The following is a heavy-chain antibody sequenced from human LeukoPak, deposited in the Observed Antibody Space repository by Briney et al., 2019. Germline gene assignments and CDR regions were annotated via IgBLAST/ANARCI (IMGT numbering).Heavy chain of an antibody. CDR1: GGTFSSYA. Sequence: ASVKVSCKDSGGTFSSYAISWVRQAPGQGLEWMGGIIPIFGTANYAQKFQGRVTITTDESTSTAYMELSSLRSEDTAVYYCARGRYYGSGEQNWFDPWGQGTLVTVSS. CDR3: ARGRYYGSGEQNWFDP. CDR2: IIPIFGTA. J-gene: IGHJ5*02. V-gene: IGHV1-69*05. D-gene: IGHD3-10*01.